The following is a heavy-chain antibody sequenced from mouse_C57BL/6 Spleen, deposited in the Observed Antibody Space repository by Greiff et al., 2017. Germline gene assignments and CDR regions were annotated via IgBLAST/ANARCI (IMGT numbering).Heavy chain of an antibody. CDR1: GYTFTSYG. CDR2: IYPRIGNT. D-gene: IGHD1-1*01. V-gene: IGHV1-81*01. J-gene: IGHJ3*01. Sequence: VQLQQSGAELARPGASVKLSCKASGYTFTSYGISWVKQRTGQGLEWIGVIYPRIGNTYYNEKFKGKATLTADKASSTAYMELRSLTSVDSAVYVCARWDFGSSWGFAYWGQGTLVTVSA. CDR3: ARWDFGSSWGFAY.